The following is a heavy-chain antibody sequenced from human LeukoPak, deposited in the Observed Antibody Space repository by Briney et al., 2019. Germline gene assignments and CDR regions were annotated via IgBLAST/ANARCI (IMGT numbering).Heavy chain of an antibody. CDR2: IYYSGST. V-gene: IGHV4-59*01. Sequence: SETLSLTCAVYGGSFSSYYWSWIRQPPGKGLEWIGYIYYSGSTNYNPSLKSRVTISVDTSKNQFSLKLSSVTAADTAVYYCARETSQKGAHYMDVWGKGTTITISS. CDR1: GGSFSSYY. D-gene: IGHD3-16*01. J-gene: IGHJ6*03. CDR3: ARETSQKGAHYMDV.